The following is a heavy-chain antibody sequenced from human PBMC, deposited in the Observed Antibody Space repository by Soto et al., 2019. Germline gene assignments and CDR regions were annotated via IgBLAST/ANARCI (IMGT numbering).Heavy chain of an antibody. Sequence: EVQLLESGGGLVQPGGSLRLSCAASGFTFSTYAMGWVRQAQGKGLEWVSAISGSGDSTYYADSVKGRFTISRDNSKNTLYLQMNSLRAEDTAVYYCARGDSGTRQGFDPWGQGTLVTVSS. CDR1: GFTFSTYA. V-gene: IGHV3-23*01. J-gene: IGHJ5*02. CDR3: ARGDSGTRQGFDP. D-gene: IGHD1-26*01. CDR2: ISGSGDST.